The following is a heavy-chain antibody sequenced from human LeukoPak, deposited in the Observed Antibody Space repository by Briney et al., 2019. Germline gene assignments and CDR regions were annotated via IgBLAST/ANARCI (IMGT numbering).Heavy chain of an antibody. Sequence: ASVKVSCKASVYTFTSYGISWVRQAPGQGLEWMGWISAYNGNTNYAQKLQGRVTLTTDTSTSTAYMELRSLRSDYTAVYYCARVGYRYGQDYWGQGTLVTVSS. D-gene: IGHD5-18*01. J-gene: IGHJ4*02. CDR1: VYTFTSYG. CDR2: ISAYNGNT. CDR3: ARVGYRYGQDY. V-gene: IGHV1-18*04.